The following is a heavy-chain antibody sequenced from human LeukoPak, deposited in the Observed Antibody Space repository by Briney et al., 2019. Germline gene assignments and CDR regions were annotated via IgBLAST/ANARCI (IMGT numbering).Heavy chain of an antibody. CDR2: IYPGDSDT. J-gene: IGHJ4*02. V-gene: IGHV5-51*01. Sequence: GESLKISCQGSGYTFTNYWIGWVRQMPGKGLEWMGIIYPGDSDTRYSPSFQGQVTISVDKSISAAYLQWSSLKASDTAMYYCARRSGYEIFDYWGQGTLVTVSS. D-gene: IGHD5-12*01. CDR3: ARRSGYEIFDY. CDR1: GYTFTNYW.